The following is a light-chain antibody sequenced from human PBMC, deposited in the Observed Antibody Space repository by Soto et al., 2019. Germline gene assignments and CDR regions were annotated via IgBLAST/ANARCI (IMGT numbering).Light chain of an antibody. Sequence: EIVLTQSPGILSLSPGDRATLSCRASQSVSDNYLAWHQQKPGQAPRLLIFEASTRATGIPDRFSGSGSGTDFTLTISRVEPDDFAVYYCQQYGYSPFSFGPGTKVDVK. V-gene: IGKV3-20*01. CDR2: EAS. CDR1: QSVSDNY. CDR3: QQYGYSPFS. J-gene: IGKJ3*01.